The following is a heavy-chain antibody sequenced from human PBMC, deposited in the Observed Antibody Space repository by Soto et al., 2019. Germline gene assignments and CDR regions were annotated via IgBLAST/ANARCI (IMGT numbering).Heavy chain of an antibody. V-gene: IGHV1-69*13. J-gene: IGHJ6*02. CDR2: IIPIFGTA. D-gene: IGHD2-2*01. CDR3: AGCSGTSCYGYYYGMDV. Sequence: SVEVCCKECGGGKGSNASRWVRQAKKQGLEWMGGIIPIFGTANYAQKFQGRVTITADESTSTAYMELSSLRSEDTAVYYCAGCSGTSCYGYYYGMDVWRHGTTVPVSS. CDR1: GGGKGSNA.